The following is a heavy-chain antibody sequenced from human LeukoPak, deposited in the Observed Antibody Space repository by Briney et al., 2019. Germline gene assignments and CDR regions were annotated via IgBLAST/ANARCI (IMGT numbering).Heavy chain of an antibody. CDR1: GGTFSSYA. Sequence: GSSVKVSCKASGGTFSSYAISWVRQAPGQGLEWMGGIIPIFGTANYAQKFQGRVTITADKSTSTAYMELNSGRSEDTAVYYCARADVSGSSLRFDYWAQGTLVTVPS. J-gene: IGHJ4*02. V-gene: IGHV1-69*06. CDR3: ARADVSGSSLRFDY. D-gene: IGHD3-10*01. CDR2: IIPIFGTA.